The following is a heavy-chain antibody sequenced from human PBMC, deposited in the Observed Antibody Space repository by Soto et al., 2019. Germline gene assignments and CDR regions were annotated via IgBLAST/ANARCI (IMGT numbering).Heavy chain of an antibody. V-gene: IGHV4-39*01. CDR1: GGFINNSAYY. J-gene: IGHJ6*02. CDR2: GYYGGRT. CDR3: ARHGAYSTSVYYYYGMDV. D-gene: IGHD6-13*01. Sequence: QVHLQESGPGLVKPSETLSLTCTVSGGFINNSAYYWGWIRPPPGKGLDWIASGYYGGRTYYNPSLKGRVPFSLDPSKSRFSLELSSVTAADTAVYYCARHGAYSTSVYYYYGMDVWGQGTTVTVSS.